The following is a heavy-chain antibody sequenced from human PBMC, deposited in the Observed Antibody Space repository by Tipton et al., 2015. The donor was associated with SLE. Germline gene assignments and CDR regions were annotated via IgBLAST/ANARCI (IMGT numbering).Heavy chain of an antibody. D-gene: IGHD5-12*01. V-gene: IGHV4-39*01. CDR3: AKSGFGRGSYFHH. CDR2: LYYSGNT. J-gene: IGHJ1*01. CDR1: GGSISSSSYY. Sequence: GLVKPSETLSLTCTVSGGSISSSSYYWGWIRQPPGKGLEWIGVLYYSGNTYYNPALKSRVTISVDTSKNQFSLRQTSVTAADTAVYYCAKSGFGRGSYFHHWGQGTLVSVSS.